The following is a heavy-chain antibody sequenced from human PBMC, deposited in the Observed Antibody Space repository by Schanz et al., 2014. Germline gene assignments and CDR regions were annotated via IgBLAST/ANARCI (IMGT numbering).Heavy chain of an antibody. Sequence: EVQLVESGGGLVQPGGSLRLSCAASGFTFSSYWMHWVRQVPGKGLVWVSRIKSDGSSTSYADSVKGRFTISRDNAKNTLYLQMISLRAENTAVYYCAGPALWFGDNCFAPWGQGTLVTVSS. V-gene: IGHV3-74*01. CDR3: AGPALWFGDNCFAP. D-gene: IGHD3-10*01. CDR2: IKSDGSST. CDR1: GFTFSSYW. J-gene: IGHJ5*02.